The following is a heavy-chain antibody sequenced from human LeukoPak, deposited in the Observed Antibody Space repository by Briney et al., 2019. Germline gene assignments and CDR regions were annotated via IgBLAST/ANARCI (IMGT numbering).Heavy chain of an antibody. CDR2: INHSGST. Sequence: SGTLSLTCAVYGGSFSGYYWSWIRQPPGKGPEWMGEINHSGSTNYNPSLKSRVTISVDTSKNQFSLKLSSVTAADTAVYYCARGPSLHYYDSSGYFDYWGQGTLVTVSS. CDR3: ARGPSLHYYDSSGYFDY. D-gene: IGHD3-22*01. CDR1: GGSFSGYY. V-gene: IGHV4-34*01. J-gene: IGHJ4*02.